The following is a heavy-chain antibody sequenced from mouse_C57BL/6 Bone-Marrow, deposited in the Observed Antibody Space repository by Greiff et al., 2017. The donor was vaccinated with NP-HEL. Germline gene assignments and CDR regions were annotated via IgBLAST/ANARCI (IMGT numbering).Heavy chain of an antibody. Sequence: EVHLVESGGDLVKPGGSLKLSCAASGFTFSSYSMSWVRQTPDKRLEWVATISSGGSYTYYPDSVKGRFTISRDNAKNTLYLQMSSLKSEDTAMYYCARHLPGYYYAMDYWGQGTSVTVSS. CDR1: GFTFSSYS. CDR2: ISSGGSYT. V-gene: IGHV5-6*01. CDR3: ARHLPGYYYAMDY. D-gene: IGHD2-10*01. J-gene: IGHJ4*01.